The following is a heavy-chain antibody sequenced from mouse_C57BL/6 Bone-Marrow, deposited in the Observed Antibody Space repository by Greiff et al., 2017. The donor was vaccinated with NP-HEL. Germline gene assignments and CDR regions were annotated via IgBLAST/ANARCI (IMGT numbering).Heavy chain of an antibody. V-gene: IGHV1-22*01. CDR2: INPNNGGT. Sequence: EVKLQESGPELVKPGASVKMSCKASGYTFTDYNMHWVKQSHGKSLEWIGYINPNNGGTSYNQKFKGKATLTVNKSSSTAYMELRSLTSEDSAVYYCARTRGNYALYYFDYWGQGTTLTVSS. J-gene: IGHJ2*01. D-gene: IGHD1-1*02. CDR1: GYTFTDYN. CDR3: ARTRGNYALYYFDY.